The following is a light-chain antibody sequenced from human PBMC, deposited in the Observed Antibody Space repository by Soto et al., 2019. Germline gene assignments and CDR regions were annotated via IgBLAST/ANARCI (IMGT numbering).Light chain of an antibody. Sequence: DIQMTQSPSSVSASVGDTVTITCRASRGISRWLAWYQQKLGKAPKLLIYDASSLQSGVPSSFSGSGAGTDFTLTISSLQPEDFATYYCQQANSFPLTFGGGTKVEIK. CDR3: QQANSFPLT. CDR2: DAS. J-gene: IGKJ4*01. V-gene: IGKV1D-12*01. CDR1: RGISRW.